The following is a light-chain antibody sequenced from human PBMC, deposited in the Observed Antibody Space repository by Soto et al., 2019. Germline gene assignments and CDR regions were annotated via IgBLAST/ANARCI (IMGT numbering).Light chain of an antibody. CDR2: DVS. CDR1: SSDVGGYNY. Sequence: QSALTQPASVSGSPGQSITISCTGTSSDVGGYNYVSWYQQHPGKAPKLMIYDVSDRPSGDSNRFSGSKSGNTASLTISGLQAEDEADYYCSSYTISSTLVFGTGTKLTVL. J-gene: IGLJ1*01. CDR3: SSYTISSTLV. V-gene: IGLV2-14*01.